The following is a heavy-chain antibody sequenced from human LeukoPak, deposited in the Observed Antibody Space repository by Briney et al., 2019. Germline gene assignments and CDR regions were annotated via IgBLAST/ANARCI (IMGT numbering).Heavy chain of an antibody. D-gene: IGHD5-24*01. CDR3: ANGRDGYNYFDY. CDR1: GFTFSSYE. Sequence: GGSLRLSCAASGFTFSSYEMNWVRQAPGKGLEWVSYISSSGSTICYADSVKGRFTISRDNAKHSLYLQMNSLRTEDTAVYYCANGRDGYNYFDYWGQGTLVTVSS. CDR2: ISSSGSTI. V-gene: IGHV3-48*03. J-gene: IGHJ4*02.